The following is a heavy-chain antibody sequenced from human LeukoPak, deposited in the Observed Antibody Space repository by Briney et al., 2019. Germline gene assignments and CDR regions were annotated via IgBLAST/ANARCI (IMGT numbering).Heavy chain of an antibody. CDR2: NSAYNGNK. J-gene: IGHJ4*02. CDR1: GYTFTDFG. CDR3: TRDLGVDTTMIFFDY. Sequence: ASVKVSCKASGYTFTDFGISWVRQAPGQGLECMGWNSAYNGNKNYVQKFQGRVTMTTDTSTSTAYMELTSLRSDDTAMYYCTRDLGVDTTMIFFDYWGQGTLVTVSS. V-gene: IGHV1-18*01. D-gene: IGHD5-18*01.